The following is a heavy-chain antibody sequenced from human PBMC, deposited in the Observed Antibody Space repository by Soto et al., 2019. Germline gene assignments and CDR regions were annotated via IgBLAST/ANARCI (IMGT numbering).Heavy chain of an antibody. CDR2: ISGSGETP. V-gene: IGHV3-23*01. Sequence: GGSLRLSCAASGFTFSNYPMSWVRQAPGKGLEWVSGISGSGETPYYADSVKGRFTISRDNYKNMLYLKMNSLRAEDTAVYYCAKDRRITMVRGVLRAFDPWGQGNLVTVSS. D-gene: IGHD3-10*01. CDR1: GFTFSNYP. J-gene: IGHJ4*01. CDR3: AKDRRITMVRGVLRAFDP.